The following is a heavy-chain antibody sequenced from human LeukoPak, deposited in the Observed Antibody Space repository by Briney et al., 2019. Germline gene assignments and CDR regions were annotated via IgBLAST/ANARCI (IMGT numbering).Heavy chain of an antibody. CDR1: GYTFTTYG. Sequence: ASVKVSCKASGYTFTTYGISWVRQAPGQGLEFLGWINLNSGDTGSTQSFQSRVTMTRDTSISTAYMELNRLSSDDTAVYYCARAALGVASDYWGQGTLVTVSS. D-gene: IGHD1-26*01. CDR2: INLNSGDT. V-gene: IGHV1-2*02. J-gene: IGHJ4*02. CDR3: ARAALGVASDY.